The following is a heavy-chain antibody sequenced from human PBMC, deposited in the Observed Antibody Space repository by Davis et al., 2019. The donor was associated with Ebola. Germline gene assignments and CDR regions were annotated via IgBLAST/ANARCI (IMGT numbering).Heavy chain of an antibody. V-gene: IGHV3-23*01. J-gene: IGHJ4*02. Sequence: LSLTCAASGFTFSSYAMSWVRQVPEKGLEWVSGISGSGSRMYYADSVKGRFTISRDNSKHTLSLQMNSLRVEDTAVYYCARVGDFQGVYWGQGILVSVSS. CDR3: ARVGDFQGVY. CDR1: GFTFSSYA. CDR2: ISGSGSRM. D-gene: IGHD2-8*01.